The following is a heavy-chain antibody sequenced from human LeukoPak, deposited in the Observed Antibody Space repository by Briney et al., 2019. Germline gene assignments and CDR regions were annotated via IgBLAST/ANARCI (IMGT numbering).Heavy chain of an antibody. J-gene: IGHJ2*01. CDR3: ARPATVTTSFWYFDL. Sequence: PSETLSLTCTVSGGSISTSGYYWGWIRQPPGQGLEWIVSIFYSGSTYYNPSLKSRVTISVDTSKNQFSMNLSSVTAADTAVYYCARPATVTTSFWYFDLWGRGTLVTVSS. CDR1: GGSISTSGYY. CDR2: IFYSGST. V-gene: IGHV4-39*01. D-gene: IGHD4-17*01.